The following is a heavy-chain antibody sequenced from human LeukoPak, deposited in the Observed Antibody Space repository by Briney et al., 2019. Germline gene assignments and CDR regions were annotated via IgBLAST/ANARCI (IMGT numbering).Heavy chain of an antibody. J-gene: IGHJ4*02. Sequence: SSQTLSLTCAVSGGSISSGGYSWSWIRQPPGKGLEWIGYIYHSGSTNYNPSLKSRVTISVDTSKNQFSLKLSSVTAADTAVYYCARGIRYYDFWSGYYSYFDYWGQGTLVTVSS. V-gene: IGHV4-30-2*01. CDR2: IYHSGST. D-gene: IGHD3-3*01. CDR3: ARGIRYYDFWSGYYSYFDY. CDR1: GGSISSGGYS.